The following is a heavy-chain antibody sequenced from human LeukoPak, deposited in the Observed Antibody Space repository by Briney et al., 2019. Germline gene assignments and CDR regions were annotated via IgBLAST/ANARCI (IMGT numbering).Heavy chain of an antibody. D-gene: IGHD2-15*01. Sequence: ASVKVSCKASGYTFTSYDINWVRQATGQGLEWMGWMNPNSGNTGYAQKFQGRVTMTRNTSISTAYMELSSLRSGDTAVYYCARVPSGTKGGYYFDYWGQGTLVTVSS. CDR3: ARVPSGTKGGYYFDY. V-gene: IGHV1-8*01. CDR2: MNPNSGNT. J-gene: IGHJ4*02. CDR1: GYTFTSYD.